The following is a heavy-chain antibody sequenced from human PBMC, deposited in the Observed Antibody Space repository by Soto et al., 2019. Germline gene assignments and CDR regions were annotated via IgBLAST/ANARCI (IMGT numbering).Heavy chain of an antibody. D-gene: IGHD2-15*01. CDR3: AIDLWWYTH. CDR2: ISGGGSGA. J-gene: IGHJ4*02. V-gene: IGHV3-23*01. CDR1: GFTFSDHA. Sequence: EVQLLESGGGLVQPGGSLRLSCTASGFTFSDHAMTWVRQAPGKGLEWLSGISGGGSGAYYADSVKGRFTDSRANSNNTLFLQMDSLRVEDTAVYYCAIDLWWYTHWGQGTLVTVSS.